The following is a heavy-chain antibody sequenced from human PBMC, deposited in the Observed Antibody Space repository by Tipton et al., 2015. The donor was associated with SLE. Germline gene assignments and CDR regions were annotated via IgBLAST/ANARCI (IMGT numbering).Heavy chain of an antibody. Sequence: TLSLTCTVSGGSISSGGYYWSWIRQPPGKGLEWIGFIYYSGTTHYNPSLKSRLIISVDTSMNQFSLKLSSVTAADTAVYYCARKVLTGTTRWYFDLWGRGTLVTVSS. D-gene: IGHD1-7*01. V-gene: IGHV4-31*03. J-gene: IGHJ2*01. CDR1: GGSISSGGYY. CDR3: ARKVLTGTTRWYFDL. CDR2: IYYSGTT.